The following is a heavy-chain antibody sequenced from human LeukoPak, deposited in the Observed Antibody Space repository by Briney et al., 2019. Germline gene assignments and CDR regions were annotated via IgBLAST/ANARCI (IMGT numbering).Heavy chain of an antibody. Sequence: GGSLRLSCAASGFTFSSYAMSWVRQAPGRGWEWVSAISGSGGSTYYADSVKGRFTISRDNSKNTLYLQMNSLRAEDTAVYYCAKGSPPDYYDSSGYYSWAFDIWGQGTMVTVSS. V-gene: IGHV3-23*01. CDR2: ISGSGGST. D-gene: IGHD3-22*01. CDR1: GFTFSSYA. J-gene: IGHJ3*02. CDR3: AKGSPPDYYDSSGYYSWAFDI.